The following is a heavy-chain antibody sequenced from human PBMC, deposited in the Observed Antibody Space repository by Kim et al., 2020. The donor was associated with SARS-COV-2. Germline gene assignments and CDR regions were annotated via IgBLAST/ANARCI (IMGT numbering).Heavy chain of an antibody. Sequence: ASVKVSCKASGYTFTSYGISWVRQAPGQGLEWMGWISAYNGNTNYAQKLQGRVTMTTDTSTSTAYMELRSLRSDDTAVYYCARERNLTYYDFWSGYYNYYYYGMDVRGPGTTVTVSS. D-gene: IGHD3-3*01. J-gene: IGHJ6*02. CDR2: ISAYNGNT. CDR3: ARERNLTYYDFWSGYYNYYYYGMDV. V-gene: IGHV1-18*04. CDR1: GYTFTSYG.